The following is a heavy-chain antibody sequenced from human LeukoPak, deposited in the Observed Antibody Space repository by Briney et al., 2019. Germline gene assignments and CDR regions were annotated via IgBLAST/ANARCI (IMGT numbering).Heavy chain of an antibody. J-gene: IGHJ5*02. CDR3: AKQLYYYDSSGYYP. CDR1: GFSFSNAW. D-gene: IGHD3-22*01. Sequence: GGSLRLSCAVSGFSFSNAWMNWVRQAPGKGLEWVSAISGSGGSTCYADSVKGRFTISRDNSKNTLYLQMSSLRAEDTAVYYCAKQLYYYDSSGYYPWGQGTLVTVSS. V-gene: IGHV3-23*01. CDR2: ISGSGGST.